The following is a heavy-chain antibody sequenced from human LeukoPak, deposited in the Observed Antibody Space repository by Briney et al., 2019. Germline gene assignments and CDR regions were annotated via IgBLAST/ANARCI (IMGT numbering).Heavy chain of an antibody. D-gene: IGHD5-24*01. V-gene: IGHV5-51*01. CDR3: ARHDSRDGYNL. CDR1: GYSFTSYW. CDR2: IYPGDSDT. J-gene: IGHJ4*02. Sequence: GGSLQISCQGSGYSFTSYWIGWVRQMPGKGLEWMGIIYPGDSDTRYSPSFQGQVTISADKSISTAYLQWSSLKASDTAMYYCARHDSRDGYNLWGQGTLVTVSS.